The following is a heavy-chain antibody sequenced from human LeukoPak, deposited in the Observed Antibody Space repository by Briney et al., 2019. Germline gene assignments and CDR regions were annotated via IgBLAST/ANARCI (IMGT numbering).Heavy chain of an antibody. CDR3: ARVGDYGDYRFDP. J-gene: IGHJ5*02. D-gene: IGHD4-17*01. V-gene: IGHV1-18*01. Sequence: SVXVSCKASGYTFTSYGISWVRQAPGQGLEWMGWTSAYNGNTNYAQKLQGRVTMTTDTSTSTAYMELRSLRSDDTAVYYCARVGDYGDYRFDPWGQGTLVTVSS. CDR1: GYTFTSYG. CDR2: TSAYNGNT.